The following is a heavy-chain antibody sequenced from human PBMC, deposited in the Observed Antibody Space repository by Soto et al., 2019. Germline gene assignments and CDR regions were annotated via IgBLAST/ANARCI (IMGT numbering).Heavy chain of an antibody. Sequence: PGESLKISCKGSGYSFTSYWISWVRQMPGKGLEWMGRIDPRDSYTNYSPSFQGHVTISADKSISTAYLQWSSLKASDTAMYYCARQYPSRIVVVVAATPNWFDPWGQGTLVTVHS. CDR1: GYSFTSYW. CDR2: IDPRDSYT. V-gene: IGHV5-10-1*01. J-gene: IGHJ5*02. CDR3: ARQYPSRIVVVVAATPNWFDP. D-gene: IGHD2-15*01.